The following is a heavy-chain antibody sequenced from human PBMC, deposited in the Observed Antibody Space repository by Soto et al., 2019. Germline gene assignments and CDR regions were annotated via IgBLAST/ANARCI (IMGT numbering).Heavy chain of an antibody. J-gene: IGHJ4*02. V-gene: IGHV3-23*01. D-gene: IGHD2-21*01. CDR2: ISGSGTTA. CDR1: GFVFSSYA. CDR3: ARGYSGQNDY. Sequence: HPGGSLRLSCAASGFVFSSYAMSWVRQAPGKGLEWVSAISGSGTTAYYADSVKGRFIFSRDNPKNTMYLQMNSLRAEDTAVYYCARGYSGQNDYWGQGTLVTVSS.